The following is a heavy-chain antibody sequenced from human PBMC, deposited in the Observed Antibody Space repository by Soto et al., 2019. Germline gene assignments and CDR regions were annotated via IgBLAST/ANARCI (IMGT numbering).Heavy chain of an antibody. CDR1: GYTFTTYG. Sequence: VASVKVSCKASGYTFTTYGFNWVRQAPGQGLEWMGWISPYNGDTNYAQNFQGRVTLTTDTSTSTAYMELRSLTSDDTAVYYCARTPRAQMIVLESATRFDYWGQGTLVTVSS. CDR2: ISPYNGDT. V-gene: IGHV1-18*04. D-gene: IGHD2-15*01. CDR3: ARTPRAQMIVLESATRFDY. J-gene: IGHJ4*02.